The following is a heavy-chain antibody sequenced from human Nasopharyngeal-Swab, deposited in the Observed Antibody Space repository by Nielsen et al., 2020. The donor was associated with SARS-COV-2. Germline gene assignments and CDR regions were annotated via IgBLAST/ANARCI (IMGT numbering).Heavy chain of an antibody. Sequence: SVKVSCKASGVSFNSHAVIWVRQAPGQGLEWMGGIVPVYHSPYYAQNFQGRITITADEATSTVYMDLTSLRSDDTAVYYCARDRSPDAFDIWGQGTMVTVSS. V-gene: IGHV1-69*13. CDR1: GVSFNSHA. CDR3: ARDRSPDAFDI. CDR2: IVPVYHSP. J-gene: IGHJ3*02.